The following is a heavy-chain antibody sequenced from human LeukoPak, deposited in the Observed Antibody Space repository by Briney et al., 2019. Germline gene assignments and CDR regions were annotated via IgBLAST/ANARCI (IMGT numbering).Heavy chain of an antibody. J-gene: IGHJ5*02. CDR3: ARGRPDGSGSYYKFDP. CDR1: GGSISSSSYY. Sequence: PSETLSLTCTVSGGSISSSSYYWGWIRQPPGKGLEWIGSIYYSGRTYYNPSLKSRVTISVNTSKKQFSLKLSSVTAADTAVYYCARGRPDGSGSYYKFDPWGQGTLVTVSS. CDR2: IYYSGRT. V-gene: IGHV4-39*01. D-gene: IGHD3-10*01.